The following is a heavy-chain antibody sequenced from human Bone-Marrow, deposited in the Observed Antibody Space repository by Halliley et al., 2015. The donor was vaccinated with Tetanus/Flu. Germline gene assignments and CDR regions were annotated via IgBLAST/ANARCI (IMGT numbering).Heavy chain of an antibody. D-gene: IGHD6-19*01. J-gene: IGHJ3*02. Sequence: GWISTYNGDTDYAQKFQGRVTMTTDTSTSTAYMELRSLTSGDTAVYYCAKLGYTSGLDAFDMWGQGTLVTVSS. CDR3: AKLGYTSGLDAFDM. V-gene: IGHV1-18*01. CDR2: ISTYNGDT.